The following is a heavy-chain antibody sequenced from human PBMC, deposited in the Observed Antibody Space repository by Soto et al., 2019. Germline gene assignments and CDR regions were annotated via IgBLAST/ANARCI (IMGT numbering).Heavy chain of an antibody. CDR1: GGTFSSYA. J-gene: IGHJ6*02. CDR2: IIPICGTA. CDR3: ARDPPALKSCMDV. Sequence: QVQLVQSGAEVKKPGSSVKVSCKASGGTFSSYAISWVRQAPGTGLEWMGGIIPICGTANYAQKFQGRVTITADEATSTAYMELSSLRSEDTAVSYCARDPPALKSCMDVWGQGTTVTVSS. V-gene: IGHV1-69*12.